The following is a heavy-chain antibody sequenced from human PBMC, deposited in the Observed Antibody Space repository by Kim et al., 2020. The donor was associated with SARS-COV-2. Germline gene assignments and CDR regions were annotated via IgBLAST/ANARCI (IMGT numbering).Heavy chain of an antibody. Sequence: GGSLRLSCAASGFTFSSYAMHWVRQAPGKGLEWVAVISYDGSNKYYADSVKGRFTISRDNSKNTLYLQMNSLRAEDTAVYYCAGVSRFLEWFPWDYWGQGTLVTVPS. D-gene: IGHD3-3*01. CDR1: GFTFSSYA. J-gene: IGHJ4*02. CDR3: AGVSRFLEWFPWDY. CDR2: ISYDGSNK. V-gene: IGHV3-30-3*01.